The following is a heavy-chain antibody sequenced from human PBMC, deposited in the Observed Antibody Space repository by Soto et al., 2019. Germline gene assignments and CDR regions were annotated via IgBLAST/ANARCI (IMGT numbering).Heavy chain of an antibody. CDR1: GDSFTRYW. CDR2: IDPSDSYT. Sequence: GESLRISCTSSGDSFTRYWISWVRQMPGKGLEWMGRIDPSDSYTNYSPSFQGHVTISADKSISTAYLQWSSLKASDTAMYYCARAGYSSSYDWFDPWGQGTLVTVSS. D-gene: IGHD6-13*01. V-gene: IGHV5-10-1*01. CDR3: ARAGYSSSYDWFDP. J-gene: IGHJ5*02.